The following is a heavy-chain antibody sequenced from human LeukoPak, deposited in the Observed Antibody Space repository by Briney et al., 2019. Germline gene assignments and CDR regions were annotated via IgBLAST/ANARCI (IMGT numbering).Heavy chain of an antibody. V-gene: IGHV3-7*01. Sequence: GGSLRLSCAASGFTFSSHWMNWVRQAPGKGLEWAAHINQDGSERYYVDSVKGRFTISRDNAKNSLYLQMNSLRDEDTAVYYCARDSYRALEYWGQGNLVTVSS. J-gene: IGHJ4*02. CDR1: GFTFSSHW. CDR2: INQDGSER. CDR3: ARDSYRALEY. D-gene: IGHD1-14*01.